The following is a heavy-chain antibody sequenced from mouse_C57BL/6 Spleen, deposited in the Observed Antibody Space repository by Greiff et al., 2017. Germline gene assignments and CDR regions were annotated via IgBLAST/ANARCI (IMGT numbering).Heavy chain of an antibody. D-gene: IGHD2-4*01. CDR3: ARGDDYDVSYYAMDY. V-gene: IGHV1-80*01. CDR2: IYPGDGDT. J-gene: IGHJ4*01. Sequence: QVQLQQSGAELVKPGASVKISCKASGYAFSSYWMNWVKQRPGKGLEWIGQIYPGDGDTNYNGKFKGKATLTADKSSSTAYMQLSSLTSEDSAVYFCARGDDYDVSYYAMDYWGQGTSVTVSS. CDR1: GYAFSSYW.